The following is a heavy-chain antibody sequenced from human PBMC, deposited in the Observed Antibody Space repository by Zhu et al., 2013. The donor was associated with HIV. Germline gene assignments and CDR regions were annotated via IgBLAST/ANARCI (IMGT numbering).Heavy chain of an antibody. CDR1: GYTFTGYY. CDR2: INPNSGGT. CDR3: ARSYYYGSGVTLIAFDI. V-gene: IGHV1-2*02. J-gene: IGHJ3*02. D-gene: IGHD3-10*01. Sequence: QVQLVQSGAEVKKPGASVKVSCKASGYTFTGYYMHWVRQAPGQGLEWMGWINPNSGGTNYAQKFQGRVTMTRDTSISTAYMELSRLRSDDTAVYYCARSYYYGSGVTLIAFDIWAKGQWSPSLQ.